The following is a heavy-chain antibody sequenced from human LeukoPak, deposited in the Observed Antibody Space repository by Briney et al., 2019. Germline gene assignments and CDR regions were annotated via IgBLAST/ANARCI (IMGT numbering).Heavy chain of an antibody. V-gene: IGHV3-23*01. Sequence: GGSLRLSCAASGFTFTTYAMSRVRQAPGKGLEWVSSITGSGDSTYYADSVKGRFTISRDNPKNTLYLQMNSLRAEDTAVYHCARDGGSYLQPTDYWGQGTLVTVSS. J-gene: IGHJ4*02. CDR1: GFTFTTYA. CDR2: ITGSGDST. D-gene: IGHD1-26*01. CDR3: ARDGGSYLQPTDY.